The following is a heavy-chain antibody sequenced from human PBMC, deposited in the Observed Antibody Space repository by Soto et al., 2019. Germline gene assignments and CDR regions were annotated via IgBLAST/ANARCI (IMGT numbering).Heavy chain of an antibody. D-gene: IGHD3-3*01. Sequence: GGSLSLSCAASGFPFGSHAMSWVRQAPGKGLEWVSLVSGNGGTTNYADSVKGRFTISRDNSQKTLYLQMNSLRAEDTAIYYCAKGKAHTLFGVDTLFDYWGQGTPVTVSS. V-gene: IGHV3-23*01. CDR3: AKGKAHTLFGVDTLFDY. CDR2: VSGNGGTT. J-gene: IGHJ4*02. CDR1: GFPFGSHA.